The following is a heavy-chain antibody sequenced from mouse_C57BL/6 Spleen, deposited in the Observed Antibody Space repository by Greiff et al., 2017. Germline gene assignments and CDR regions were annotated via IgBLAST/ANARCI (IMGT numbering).Heavy chain of an antibody. CDR2: IHPNSGST. J-gene: IGHJ3*01. D-gene: IGHD2-2*01. CDR1: GYTFTSYW. Sequence: VQLQQPGAELVKPGASVKLSCKASGYTFTSYWMHWVKQRPGQGLEWIGMIHPNSGSTNYNEKFKSKATLTVDKSSSTAYMQLSSLTSEDSAVYYCARGAPYGYGGAWFAYWGQGTLVTVSA. CDR3: ARGAPYGYGGAWFAY. V-gene: IGHV1-64*01.